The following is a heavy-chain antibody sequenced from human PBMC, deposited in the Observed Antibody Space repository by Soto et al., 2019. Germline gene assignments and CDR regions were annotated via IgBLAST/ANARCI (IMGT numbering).Heavy chain of an antibody. V-gene: IGHV1-2*02. J-gene: IGHJ4*02. Sequence: ASVKVSCKTSGYIFTGYFIHWVRQAPGQGLEWMGWINPNGGGTKSAEKFQGRVTMTRDTSISTAYMELSRLTSDDTAVYYCASAAVTGTAGLDFWGQGTQVTVSS. CDR2: INPNGGGT. CDR1: GYIFTGYF. CDR3: ASAAVTGTAGLDF. D-gene: IGHD6-19*01.